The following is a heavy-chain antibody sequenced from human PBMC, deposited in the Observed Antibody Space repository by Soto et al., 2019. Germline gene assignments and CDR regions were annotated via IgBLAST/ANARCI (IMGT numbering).Heavy chain of an antibody. CDR3: TTARPNGIEVHHRGQAAFDS. CDR2: SKGGTT. Sequence: EVQLVESGGGLVKPGGSLRLSCAASGFTFANAWMNWVRQAPGRGLEWVGRSKGGTTEYAAPVEDRFSISRDDSRDTLYLQMNVLETEDTAVYYCTTARPNGIEVHHRGQAAFDSWGPGTLVNVSS. CDR1: GFTFANAW. J-gene: IGHJ3*02. V-gene: IGHV3-15*07. D-gene: IGHD1-1*01.